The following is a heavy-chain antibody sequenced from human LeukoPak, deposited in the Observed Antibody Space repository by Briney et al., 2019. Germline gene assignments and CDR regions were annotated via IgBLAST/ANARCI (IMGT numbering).Heavy chain of an antibody. CDR2: IYYSGST. J-gene: IGHJ3*02. D-gene: IGHD6-13*01. CDR1: GYSISSSYY. CDR3: ARLEYSSSWYPRLDAFDI. V-gene: IGHV4-38-2*01. Sequence: SETLSLTCAVSGYSISSSYYWGWIRQPPGKGLEWIGSIYYSGSTYYNPSLKSRVTISVDTSKNQFSLKLSSVTAADTAVYYCARLEYSSSWYPRLDAFDIWGQGTMVTVSS.